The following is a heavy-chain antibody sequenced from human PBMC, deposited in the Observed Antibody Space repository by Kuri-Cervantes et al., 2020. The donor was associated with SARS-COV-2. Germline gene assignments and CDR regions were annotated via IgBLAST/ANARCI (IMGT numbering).Heavy chain of an antibody. CDR2: IIPLFGTT. D-gene: IGHD2-2*01. CDR3: ARPYCTSSTCYDGTFDS. J-gene: IGHJ4*02. CDR1: GGTFSSYA. V-gene: IGHV1-69*06. Sequence: SVKVSCKASGGTFSSYAATWVRQAPGRGREWMGRIIPLFGTTIYAEKFRGRVTLTADKSTNTAYIELSSLRPEDTAVYYWARPYCTSSTCYDGTFDSWGQGPLVTVSS.